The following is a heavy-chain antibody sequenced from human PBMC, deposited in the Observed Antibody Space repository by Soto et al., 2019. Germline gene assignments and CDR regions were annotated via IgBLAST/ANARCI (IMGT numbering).Heavy chain of an antibody. V-gene: IGHV5-51*01. J-gene: IGHJ5*02. CDR2: IYPGDSDT. Sequence: GESLKISCKASGYSFTSYWIGWVRQMPGKGLEWMGIIYPGDSDTRYSPSFQGQVTISADQSISTVYLQWTSLKASDTAMYYCARRHGGTYFEPYNWLDPSGQGTLVTVYS. CDR3: ARRHGGTYFEPYNWLDP. CDR1: GYSFTSYW. D-gene: IGHD1-26*01.